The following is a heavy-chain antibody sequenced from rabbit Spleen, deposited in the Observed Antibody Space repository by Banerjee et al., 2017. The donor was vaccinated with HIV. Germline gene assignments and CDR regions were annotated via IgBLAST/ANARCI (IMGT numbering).Heavy chain of an antibody. V-gene: IGHV1S7*01. CDR1: GFDFSSYY. CDR3: ARAYYTYGVGVYAYATSIDWLDR. CDR2: IYGGSGIT. Sequence: QLKETGGGLVQPGGSLTLACKASGFDFSSYYMSWVRQAPGKGLEWIGIIYGGSGITDYASWVNGRFTISSDNAQNTVDLQMNSLTAADTATYFCARAYYTYGVGVYAYATSIDWLDRWAQGPSSPS. D-gene: IGHD6-1*01. J-gene: IGHJ5*01.